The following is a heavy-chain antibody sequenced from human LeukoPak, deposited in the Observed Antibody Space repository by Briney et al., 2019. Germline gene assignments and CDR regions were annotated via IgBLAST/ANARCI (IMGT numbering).Heavy chain of an antibody. Sequence: SVKVSCKASGGTFSSYAISWVRQAPGRGLEWMGRIIPIFGTANYAQKFQGRVTITTDESPSTAYMELSSLRSEDTAVYYCARDRRGQEFDYWGQGTLVTVSS. V-gene: IGHV1-69*05. CDR2: IIPIFGTA. CDR1: GGTFSSYA. CDR3: ARDRRGQEFDY. J-gene: IGHJ4*02.